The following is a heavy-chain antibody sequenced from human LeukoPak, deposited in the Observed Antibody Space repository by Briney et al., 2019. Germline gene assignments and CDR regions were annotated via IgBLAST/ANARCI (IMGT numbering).Heavy chain of an antibody. CDR3: AKAAAAGTDDWYFDL. D-gene: IGHD6-13*01. CDR2: IVGTGGTT. J-gene: IGHJ2*01. Sequence: GGSLRLSCAASGFTSNNYGLSWVRQAPGKGLDWVSAIVGTGGTTYYADSVKGRFTVSRDNSKNTLYLQMNSLRAEDTAVYYCAKAAAAGTDDWYFDLWGRGTLVTVSS. V-gene: IGHV3-23*01. CDR1: GFTSNNYG.